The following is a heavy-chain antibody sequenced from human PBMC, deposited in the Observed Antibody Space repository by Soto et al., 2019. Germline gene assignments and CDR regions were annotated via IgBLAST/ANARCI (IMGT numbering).Heavy chain of an antibody. CDR2: INSDGSST. V-gene: IGHV3-74*01. D-gene: IGHD4-17*01. Sequence: EVQLVESGGGIVQPGGSLRLSCAASGFTFSSYWMHWVRQAPGKGLVWVSRINSDGSSTSYADSVKGRFTISRDNAKNTLYLQMNSLSAEDTAVYYCARVTYGDPGRGMDVWGQGTTVTVSS. J-gene: IGHJ6*02. CDR1: GFTFSSYW. CDR3: ARVTYGDPGRGMDV.